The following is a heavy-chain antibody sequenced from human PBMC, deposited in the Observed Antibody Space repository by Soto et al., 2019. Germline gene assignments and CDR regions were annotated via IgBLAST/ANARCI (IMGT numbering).Heavy chain of an antibody. CDR3: ARFASGKSAST. V-gene: IGHV3-7*05. D-gene: IGHD5-12*01. CDR2: IKYDGSEE. Sequence: WGSLRLSCAGSGFTFSDYWMSWARQAPGKGLEWVANIKYDGSEEYYVDSVRGRFTISRDNAMNSLHLQMNSLRADDTAVYYCARFASGKSASTWGQGTLVTVSS. J-gene: IGHJ5*02. CDR1: GFTFSDYW.